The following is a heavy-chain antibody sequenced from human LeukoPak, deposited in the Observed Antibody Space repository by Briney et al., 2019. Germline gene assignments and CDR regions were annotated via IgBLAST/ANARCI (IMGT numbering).Heavy chain of an antibody. D-gene: IGHD1-26*01. CDR3: ARRRDSGSLQHFDY. CDR2: IKQDGSEK. CDR1: GFTFSSYW. V-gene: IGHV3-7*03. Sequence: GGSLRLSCAASGFTFSSYWMSWVRQAPGKGLEWVANIKQDGSEKYYVDSVKGRFTISRDNAKNSLYLQMNSLRAEDTAVYYCARRRDSGSLQHFDYWGQGTLVTVSS. J-gene: IGHJ4*02.